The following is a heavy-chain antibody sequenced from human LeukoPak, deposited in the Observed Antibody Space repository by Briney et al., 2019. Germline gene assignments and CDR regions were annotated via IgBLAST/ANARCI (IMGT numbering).Heavy chain of an antibody. CDR1: SGSISSGVYY. D-gene: IGHD5-24*01. Sequence: SQTLSLTCPVSSGSISSGVYYWSWIRQHPGKGLEWIGYIYYSGSTYYNPSLKSRVTISVDTSKNQFSLKLSSVTAPDTAVYYCARGVRWLQLSYFDYWGQGTLVTVSS. CDR2: IYYSGST. J-gene: IGHJ4*02. V-gene: IGHV4-31*03. CDR3: ARGVRWLQLSYFDY.